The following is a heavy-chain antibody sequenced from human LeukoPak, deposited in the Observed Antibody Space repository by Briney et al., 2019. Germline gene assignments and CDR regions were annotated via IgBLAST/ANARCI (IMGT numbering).Heavy chain of an antibody. V-gene: IGHV3-7*01. D-gene: IGHD2-2*01. CDR3: AREGVFCVRNCISNSGARFDP. CDR1: GFTFSAYW. J-gene: IGHJ5*02. CDR2: IRQDSSES. Sequence: PGGSLRLSCAASGFTFSAYWMTWVRQPPGKGLEWVANIRQDSSESYYVDSVKGRFTISRDNAKNTVYLQMSSLRAGDTAVYYCAREGVFCVRNCISNSGARFDPWGQGTLVTVSS.